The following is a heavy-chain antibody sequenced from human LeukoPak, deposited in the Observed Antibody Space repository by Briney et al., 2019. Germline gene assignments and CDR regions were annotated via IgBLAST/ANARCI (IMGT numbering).Heavy chain of an antibody. Sequence: GGSLRLSCVASGFSFSSYWMAWVRQAPGKGLEWVANIKYDGSHKYYVDSVKGRFTISRDNAKNSVYLRMNSLRLDDTAVYFCASSHDSSGNDWGQGTMVTVSS. CDR2: IKYDGSHK. V-gene: IGHV3-7*01. D-gene: IGHD3-22*01. J-gene: IGHJ4*02. CDR3: ASSHDSSGND. CDR1: GFSFSSYW.